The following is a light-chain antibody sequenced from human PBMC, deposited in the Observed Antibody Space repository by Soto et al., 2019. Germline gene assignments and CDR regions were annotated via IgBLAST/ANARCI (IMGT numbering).Light chain of an antibody. CDR1: SGHSSYT. Sequence: QSVLTQSPSASASLGASVKLTCTLSSGHSSYTIAWHQQQPEKGPRYLMNLNSDGSHSKGDGIPDRFSGSSSGAERYLTISSLQSEDEADYYCQTWGTGMRVFGGGTTLTVL. CDR2: LNSDGSH. V-gene: IGLV4-69*01. CDR3: QTWGTGMRV. J-gene: IGLJ3*02.